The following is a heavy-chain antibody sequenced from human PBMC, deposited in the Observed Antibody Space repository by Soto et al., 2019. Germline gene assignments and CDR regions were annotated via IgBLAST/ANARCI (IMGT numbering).Heavy chain of an antibody. Sequence: PGGSLRLSCAASGFSFSDYYMSWIRQAPGKGLEWVSYISSSGSTIYYADSVKGRFTISRDNAKNSLYLQMNSLRAEDTAVYYCARDSSRYGGGYDPNWYFDLWGRGTLVSVSS. J-gene: IGHJ2*01. CDR3: ARDSSRYGGGYDPNWYFDL. D-gene: IGHD5-12*01. V-gene: IGHV3-11*01. CDR1: GFSFSDYY. CDR2: ISSSGSTI.